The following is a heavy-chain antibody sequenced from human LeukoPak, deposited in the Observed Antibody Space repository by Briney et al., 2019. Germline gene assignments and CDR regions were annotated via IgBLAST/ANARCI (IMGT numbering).Heavy chain of an antibody. CDR3: ARGGFLDPFDP. J-gene: IGHJ5*02. CDR1: GASISSYY. Sequence: SETLSLTCTVSGASISSYYWSWIRQPPGKGLEWIAYIHYSGSTNYNSSLKSRVIISVDTSKNQFSLKLRSVTAADTAVYYCARGGFLDPFDPWGQGTLVTVSS. D-gene: IGHD1-1*01. CDR2: IHYSGST. V-gene: IGHV4-59*01.